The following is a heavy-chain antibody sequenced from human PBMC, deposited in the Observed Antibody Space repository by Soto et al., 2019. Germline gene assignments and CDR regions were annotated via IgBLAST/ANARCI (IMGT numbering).Heavy chain of an antibody. D-gene: IGHD1-1*01. CDR2: ISGSGGST. CDR1: GFTFSNYG. V-gene: IGHV3-23*01. Sequence: EVQLLESGGGLVQPGGSLRLSCRASGFTFSNYGMSWVRQAPGKGLEWVSGISGSGGSTYYADSVKGRFIISRDNSKNTLYLQMNSLRVEDTAVYYCAKMEGPTAYYYAMDVWGQGTTVTVSS. CDR3: AKMEGPTAYYYAMDV. J-gene: IGHJ6*02.